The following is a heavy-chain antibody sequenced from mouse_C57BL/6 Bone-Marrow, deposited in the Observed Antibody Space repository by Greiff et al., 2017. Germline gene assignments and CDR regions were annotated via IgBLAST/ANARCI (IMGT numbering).Heavy chain of an antibody. CDR3: TTEGRLDD. D-gene: IGHD3-3*01. CDR1: GFNIKDDY. Sequence: EVQLQQSGAELVRPGASVTFSCTASGFNIKDDYMHWVKQRPEQGLEWIGWISPENGDPEYASKFQGKATITADTSSNTAYLQLSSLTSEDTAVYYCTTEGRLDDWGQGTTLTVSS. J-gene: IGHJ2*01. V-gene: IGHV14-4*01. CDR2: ISPENGDP.